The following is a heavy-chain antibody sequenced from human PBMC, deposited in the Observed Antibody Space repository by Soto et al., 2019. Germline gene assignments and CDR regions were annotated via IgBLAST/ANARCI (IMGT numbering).Heavy chain of an antibody. CDR1: GDSVSSNSAA. J-gene: IGHJ6*03. D-gene: IGHD5-12*01. V-gene: IGHV6-1*01. Sequence: QVQLQQSGPGLVKPSETLSLTCAISGDSVSSNSAAWNWIRQTPSRGLEWLGRTYYKSKWYNNYAVSVKSRVTINPVTSKNQFSLQLNSVTPEDTAMYYCARGSWDDVSGHFYMDVWGKGTTVTVSS. CDR2: TYYKSKWYN. CDR3: ARGSWDDVSGHFYMDV.